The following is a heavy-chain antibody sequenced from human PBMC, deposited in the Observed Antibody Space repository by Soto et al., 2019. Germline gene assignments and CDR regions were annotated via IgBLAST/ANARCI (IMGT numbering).Heavy chain of an antibody. V-gene: IGHV3-23*01. CDR2: ISGSGGST. Sequence: GGSLRLSCAASGFTFSSYAMSWVRQAPGKGLEWVSAISGSGGSTYYADSVKGRFTISRDNSKNTLYLQMNSLRAEDTAVYYCAKVNGWGITMVRGVTPYYYYMDVWGKGTTVTVSS. D-gene: IGHD3-10*01. CDR1: GFTFSSYA. J-gene: IGHJ6*03. CDR3: AKVNGWGITMVRGVTPYYYYMDV.